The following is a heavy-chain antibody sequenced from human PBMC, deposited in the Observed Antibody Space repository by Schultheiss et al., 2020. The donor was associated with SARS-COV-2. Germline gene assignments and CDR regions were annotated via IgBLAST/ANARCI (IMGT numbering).Heavy chain of an antibody. J-gene: IGHJ4*02. CDR3: ARGTIVFDC. CDR1: GFTFSNAW. CDR2: IYSGGST. Sequence: GGSLRLSCAASGFTFSNAWMSWVRQAPGKGLEWVSVIYSGGSTYYADSVKGRFTISRDNAKNSLYMQMNSLRAEDTAVYYCARGTIVFDCWGQGTLVTVSS. V-gene: IGHV3-66*01. D-gene: IGHD3-16*02.